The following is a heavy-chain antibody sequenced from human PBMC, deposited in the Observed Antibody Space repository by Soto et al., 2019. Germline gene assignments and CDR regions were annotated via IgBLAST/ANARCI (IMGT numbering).Heavy chain of an antibody. J-gene: IGHJ6*02. CDR2: ISPKTAAT. Sequence: ASVKVSCKASGYTFSDYFIQWLRQAPGQGLEWVAWISPKTAATNYAKKVQGWATVTRDTSFSTAYLELTRLRPDDTGIYYCARIKWGPDHYSGMDVWGQGTAVTVSS. V-gene: IGHV1-2*04. D-gene: IGHD4-4*01. CDR1: GYTFSDYF. CDR3: ARIKWGPDHYSGMDV.